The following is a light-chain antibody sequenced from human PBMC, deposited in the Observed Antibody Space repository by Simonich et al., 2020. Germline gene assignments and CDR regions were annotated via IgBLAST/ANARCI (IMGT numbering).Light chain of an antibody. Sequence: QSALTQPRSVSGSPGQSVTISCTGTSSDVGGYHYVSWYQQHPGKAPKLMIYDVSKQPSGVPDRFSGAKSGNTASLTISGLQAADEADYYCCSYAGSYTWVFGGGTKLTVL. CDR3: CSYAGSYTWV. V-gene: IGLV2-11*01. CDR1: SSDVGGYHY. CDR2: DVS. J-gene: IGLJ3*02.